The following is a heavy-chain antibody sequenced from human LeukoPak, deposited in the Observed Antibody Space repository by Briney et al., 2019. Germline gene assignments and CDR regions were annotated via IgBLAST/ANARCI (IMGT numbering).Heavy chain of an antibody. CDR1: GFTFSSYS. J-gene: IGHJ4*02. D-gene: IGHD3-16*01. Sequence: GGSLRLSCAASGFTFSSYSMNWVRQAPGKGLEWVSAISGSGGSTYYADSVKGRFTISRDNSKNTLYLQMNSLRAEDTAVYYCAKDRNIWGPYYFDYWGQGTLVTVSS. V-gene: IGHV3-23*01. CDR2: ISGSGGST. CDR3: AKDRNIWGPYYFDY.